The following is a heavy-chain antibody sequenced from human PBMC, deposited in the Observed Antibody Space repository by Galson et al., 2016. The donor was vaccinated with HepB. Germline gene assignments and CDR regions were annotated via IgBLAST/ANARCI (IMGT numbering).Heavy chain of an antibody. CDR2: IIPMFGTT. J-gene: IGHJ4*02. CDR1: GGDFSNNA. D-gene: IGHD5-18*01. CDR3: ARAPDTAFIKEFDY. Sequence: SVKVSCKAFGGDFSNNAVSWVRQAPGQGLEWMGGIIPMFGTTKYAQKFQGRVTITADTSTSPVYMELRSLRSEDPAVVFCARAPDTAFIKEFDYWGPGTLVTVSS. V-gene: IGHV1-69*06.